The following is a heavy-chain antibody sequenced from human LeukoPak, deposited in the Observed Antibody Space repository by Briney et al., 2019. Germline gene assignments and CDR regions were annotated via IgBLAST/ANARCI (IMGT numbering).Heavy chain of an antibody. CDR1: GFTFSDYY. CDR3: ARRRYNWNAIDY. CDR2: ISSSGNII. Sequence: GGSLRLSCAASGFTFSDYYISWIRQAPGKGLEWVSYISSSGNIIYYADSVKGRFTISRDNAKNSLYLQMNSPRAEDTAVYYCARRRYNWNAIDYWGQGTLVTVSS. V-gene: IGHV3-11*01. D-gene: IGHD1-20*01. J-gene: IGHJ4*02.